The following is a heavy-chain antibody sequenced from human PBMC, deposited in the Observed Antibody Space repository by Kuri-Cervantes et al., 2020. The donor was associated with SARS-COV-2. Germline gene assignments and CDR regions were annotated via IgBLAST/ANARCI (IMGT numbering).Heavy chain of an antibody. D-gene: IGHD4-17*01. J-gene: IGHJ6*02. Sequence: ESLKISCAVYGGSFSGYYWSWIRQPPGKGLEWIGEINHSGSTNHSPSLKSRVTISVDTSKNQFSLKLSSVTAADTAVYYCARLSTVTDNYGMDVWGQGTTVTVSS. CDR3: ARLSTVTDNYGMDV. CDR1: GGSFSGYY. CDR2: INHSGST. V-gene: IGHV4-34*01.